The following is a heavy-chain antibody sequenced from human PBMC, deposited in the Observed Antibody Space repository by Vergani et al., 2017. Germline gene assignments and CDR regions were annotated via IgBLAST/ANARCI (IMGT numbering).Heavy chain of an antibody. J-gene: IGHJ3*01. Sequence: EVDLVESGGGLAQPGGSLRLSCEASGITFWKFGMHWVRQGPGKGLEWVSGISWNSGAVDYADSVRGRFTISRDNAKNSLFLEMNSLRFEDPAVYFCTKGSVYYHDRGGHGYDPYNGFDLWGQGTLVSVSS. CDR1: GITFWKFG. CDR3: TKGSVYYHDRGGHGYDPYNGFDL. V-gene: IGHV3-9*01. D-gene: IGHD5-12*01. CDR2: ISWNSGAV.